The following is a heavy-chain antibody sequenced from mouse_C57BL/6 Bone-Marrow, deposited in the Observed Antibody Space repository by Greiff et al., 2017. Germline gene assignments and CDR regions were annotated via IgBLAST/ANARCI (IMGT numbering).Heavy chain of an antibody. CDR3: ARERLRRDWYFDV. J-gene: IGHJ1*03. CDR1: GYSFTGYY. V-gene: IGHV1-42*01. D-gene: IGHD2-4*01. Sequence: EVQLQQSGPELVKPGASVKISCKASGYSFTGYYMNWVKQSPEKSLEWIGEINPSTGGTTYNQKFKAKATLTVDKSSSTAYMQLKSLTSEDSAVYYCARERLRRDWYFDVWGTGTTVTVSS. CDR2: INPSTGGT.